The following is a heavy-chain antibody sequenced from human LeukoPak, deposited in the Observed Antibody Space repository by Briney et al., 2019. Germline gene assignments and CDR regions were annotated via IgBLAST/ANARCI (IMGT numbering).Heavy chain of an antibody. CDR3: ARGAMGTRGDRAMVADY. V-gene: IGHV1-2*02. Sequence: ASVKVSCKASGYTFNGYYIHWVRQAPGQGLDWMGWINPNSGGTNHEQKFQGRVTMTRDTSINTAYMELSRLRFDDTAVYYCARGAMGTRGDRAMVADYWGQGTLVTVS. J-gene: IGHJ4*02. CDR2: INPNSGGT. CDR1: GYTFNGYY. D-gene: IGHD5-18*01.